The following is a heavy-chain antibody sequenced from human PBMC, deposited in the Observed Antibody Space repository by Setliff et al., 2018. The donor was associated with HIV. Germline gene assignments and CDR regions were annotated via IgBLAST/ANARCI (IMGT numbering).Heavy chain of an antibody. J-gene: IGHJ6*03. Sequence: ASVKVSCKASGYTFTGYYMHWVRQAPGQGLEWMGRINPNSGGTNYAQKFQGRVTMTRDTSISTAYMELSRLRSDDTAVYYCARGFYCSSTSCYVRRVYYYYMDVWGKGTTVTVSS. CDR3: ARGFYCSSTSCYVRRVYYYYMDV. CDR2: INPNSGGT. CDR1: GYTFTGYY. V-gene: IGHV1-2*06. D-gene: IGHD2-2*01.